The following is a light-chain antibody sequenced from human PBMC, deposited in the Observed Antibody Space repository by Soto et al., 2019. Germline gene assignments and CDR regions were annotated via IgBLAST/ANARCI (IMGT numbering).Light chain of an antibody. Sequence: QSVLTQPPSVSGAPGQRVTISCTGSSSNIGAGYDVHWYQQLPGTAPKLLISGNSNRPSGVPDRFSGSKSGTSASLPITGLQAEDEADYYCQSYDSSLSGGVFGGGTKLTVL. CDR2: GNS. J-gene: IGLJ3*02. CDR1: SSNIGAGYD. V-gene: IGLV1-40*01. CDR3: QSYDSSLSGGV.